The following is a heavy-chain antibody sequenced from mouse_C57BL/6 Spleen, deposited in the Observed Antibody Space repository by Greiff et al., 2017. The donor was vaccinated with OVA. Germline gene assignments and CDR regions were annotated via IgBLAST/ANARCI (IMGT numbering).Heavy chain of an antibody. CDR2: ISYDGSN. J-gene: IGHJ1*03. D-gene: IGHD1-1*01. CDR3: AREGHYYGSSYDWYFDV. CDR1: GYSITSGYY. V-gene: IGHV3-6*01. Sequence: EVQLQESGPGLVKPSQSLSLTCSVTGYSITSGYYWNWIRQFPGNKLEWMGYISYDGSNNYNPSLKNRISITRDTSKNQFFLKLNSVTTEDTATYYCAREGHYYGSSYDWYFDVWGTGTTVTVSS.